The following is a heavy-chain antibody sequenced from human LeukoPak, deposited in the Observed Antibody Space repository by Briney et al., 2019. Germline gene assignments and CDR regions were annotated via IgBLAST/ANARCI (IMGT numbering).Heavy chain of an antibody. Sequence: ASVPVSCKSSGYTFTGNYIHWVRQAPGQGLEWMGWIIPNSGGTNYAQKFQGRVTMTRDTSISTAYMELSSLRSDDTAVYYCATDNKYHDWGQGTLVTVSS. CDR2: IIPNSGGT. CDR3: ATDNKYHD. CDR1: GYTFTGNY. J-gene: IGHJ4*02. V-gene: IGHV1-2*02. D-gene: IGHD2-2*01.